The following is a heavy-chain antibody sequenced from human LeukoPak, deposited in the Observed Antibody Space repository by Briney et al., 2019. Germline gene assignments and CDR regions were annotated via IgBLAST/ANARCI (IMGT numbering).Heavy chain of an antibody. CDR1: GFTFSSYA. Sequence: PGGSLRLSCAASGFTFSSYAMSWVRQAPGKGLEWVSGISGTGGSTYHADSVKGRFTISRDNSKNTLYLQMNRLRADDTAIYYCAKSTWFDYFDYWGQGTLVTVSS. D-gene: IGHD3-9*01. CDR2: ISGTGGST. CDR3: AKSTWFDYFDY. J-gene: IGHJ4*02. V-gene: IGHV3-23*01.